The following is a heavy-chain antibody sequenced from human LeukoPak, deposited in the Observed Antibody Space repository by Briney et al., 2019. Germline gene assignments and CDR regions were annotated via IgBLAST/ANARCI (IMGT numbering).Heavy chain of an antibody. CDR2: IKSKTDGGTT. CDR3: TTYEYYYYGMDV. V-gene: IGHV3-15*01. CDR1: GFTFSNAW. J-gene: IGHJ6*02. D-gene: IGHD3-3*01. Sequence: GGSLRLSCAASGFTFSNAWMSWVRQAPGKGREWVGRIKSKTDGGTTDYAAPVKGRFTISRDDSKNTLYLQMNSLKTEDTAVYYCTTYEYYYYGMDVWGQGTTVTVSS.